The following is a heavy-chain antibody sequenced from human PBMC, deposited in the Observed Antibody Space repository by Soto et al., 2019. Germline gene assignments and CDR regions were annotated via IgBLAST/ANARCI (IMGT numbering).Heavy chain of an antibody. J-gene: IGHJ4*02. V-gene: IGHV1-69*06. CDR2: IIPIFGTA. Sequence: GASVKVSCKASGGTFSSYAISWVRQAPGQGLEWMGGIIPIFGTANYAQKFQGRVTITAAKSTSTAYMELSSLRSEDTAVYYCARFAPVAGGYWGQGTLVTVSS. CDR3: ARFAPVAGGY. CDR1: GGTFSSYA. D-gene: IGHD6-19*01.